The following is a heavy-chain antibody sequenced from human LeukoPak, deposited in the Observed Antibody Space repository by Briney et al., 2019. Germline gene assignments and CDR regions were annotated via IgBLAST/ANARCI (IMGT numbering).Heavy chain of an antibody. V-gene: IGHV3-30*02. CDR1: GFTFSSYG. CDR3: AKGPRTVRFGDRHKGIFDY. J-gene: IGHJ4*02. D-gene: IGHD3-10*01. Sequence: PGGSLRLSCAAPGFTFSSYGMHWVRQAPGKGLEWVAFIRYDGSNKYYADSVKGRFTISRDNSKNTLYLQMNSLRAEDTAVYYCAKGPRTVRFGDRHKGIFDYWGQGTLVTVSS. CDR2: IRYDGSNK.